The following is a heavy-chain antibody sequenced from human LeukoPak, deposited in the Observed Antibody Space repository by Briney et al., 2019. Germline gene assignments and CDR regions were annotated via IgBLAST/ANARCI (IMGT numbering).Heavy chain of an antibody. V-gene: IGHV5-51*01. D-gene: IGHD1-26*01. CDR2: IYPGDSDT. CDR3: ARQGVGATSSYYFDY. J-gene: IGHJ4*02. Sequence: GESLKISCKGSGYSFTSYWIGWVRQMPGKGLEWMGIIYPGDSDTRYSPSFQGQVTISADKSISTAYLQWSSLKASDTAMYYCARQGVGATSSYYFDYWGQGTLVTVSS. CDR1: GYSFTSYW.